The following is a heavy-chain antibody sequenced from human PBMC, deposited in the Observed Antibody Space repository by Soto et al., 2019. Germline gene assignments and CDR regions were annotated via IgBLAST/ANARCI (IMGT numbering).Heavy chain of an antibody. V-gene: IGHV1-69*02. J-gene: IGHJ4*02. Sequence: QVQLVQSGAEVKKPGSSVKVSCKASGGTFSSYTISWVRQAPGQGLEWMGRIIPILGIANYAQKFQGRVTITTDKSTSKAYMELSSLRFGDTAVYYCAGARSGWVATPIDYWGQGTLVTVSS. CDR2: IIPILGIA. CDR1: GGTFSSYT. D-gene: IGHD6-19*01. CDR3: AGARSGWVATPIDY.